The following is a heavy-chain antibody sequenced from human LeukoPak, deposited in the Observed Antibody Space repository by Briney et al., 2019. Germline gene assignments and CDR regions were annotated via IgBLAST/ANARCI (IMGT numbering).Heavy chain of an antibody. Sequence: GGSLRLSCAASGFTFSSYGMHWVRQAPGKGLEWVAVISYDGSNKYYADSVKGRFTISRDNSKNTLYLQMNSLRAEDTAVYYCAREGYYGSGSYYPLFDYWGQGTLVTVSS. CDR3: AREGYYGSGSYYPLFDY. D-gene: IGHD3-10*01. CDR2: ISYDGSNK. J-gene: IGHJ4*02. V-gene: IGHV3-30*03. CDR1: GFTFSSYG.